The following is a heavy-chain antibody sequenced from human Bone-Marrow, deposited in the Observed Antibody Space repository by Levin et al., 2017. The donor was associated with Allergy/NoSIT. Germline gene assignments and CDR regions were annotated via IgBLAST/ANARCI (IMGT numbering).Heavy chain of an antibody. D-gene: IGHD4-23*01. CDR1: GFMFSTSA. Sequence: PGGSLRLSCTASGFMFSTSAVSWVRQAPGKGLEWVSSIGGIAPWTDYADSVKGRFKISRDNSKNTLYLQMNSLRVEDTARYFCANAKAGEEWIPLIGPDGNPVVRLFPFDHWGPGTLVTVSS. CDR3: ANAKAGEEWIPLIGPDGNPVVRLFPFDH. V-gene: IGHV3-23*01. J-gene: IGHJ4*02. CDR2: IGGIAPWT.